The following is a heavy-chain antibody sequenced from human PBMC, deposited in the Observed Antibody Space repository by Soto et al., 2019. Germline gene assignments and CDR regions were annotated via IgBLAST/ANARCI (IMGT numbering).Heavy chain of an antibody. V-gene: IGHV1-18*01. J-gene: IGHJ4*02. CDR3: ARSGAYCTSITCLFDAF. D-gene: IGHD1-26*01. Sequence: QAQLVQSGAEVKKPGTSVKVSCRASGYTFTSYGYAWVRQALGQGLEWMGWIRAYNGDKNYAQKFLDGVTLTTDTSTTTVYMELRNLGSDDTAIYYCARSGAYCTSITCLFDAFWGLGTLVTVSS. CDR2: IRAYNGDK. CDR1: GYTFTSYG.